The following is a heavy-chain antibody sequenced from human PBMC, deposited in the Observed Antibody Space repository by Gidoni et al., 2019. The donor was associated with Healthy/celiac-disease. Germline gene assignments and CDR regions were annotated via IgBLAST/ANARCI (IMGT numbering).Heavy chain of an antibody. D-gene: IGHD6-6*01. J-gene: IGHJ6*02. Sequence: VQLVESVGGLVQPGGSLRLSCAASGFTVSRNYLSWVRQAPGKGLEWVSVIYSGGSKYYADSVKGRFTICRDNSKNTLYLQMNSLRAEDTAVYYCAREPWSAARRDYYGMDVWGQGTTVTVSS. CDR1: GFTVSRNY. CDR3: AREPWSAARRDYYGMDV. CDR2: IYSGGSK. V-gene: IGHV3-66*02.